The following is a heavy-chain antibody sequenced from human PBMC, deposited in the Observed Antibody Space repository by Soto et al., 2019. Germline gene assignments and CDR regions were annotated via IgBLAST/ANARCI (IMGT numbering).Heavy chain of an antibody. J-gene: IGHJ4*02. V-gene: IGHV3-74*01. Sequence: PSETLSLTCAVSGGSISSSNWWSWVRQAPGKGLVWVSRINSDGSSTSYADSVKGRFTISRDNAKNTLYLQMNSLRAEDTAVYYCVRTSLVVAAATREDYWGQGTLVTVSS. D-gene: IGHD2-15*01. CDR3: VRTSLVVAAATREDY. CDR1: GGSISSSNW. CDR2: INSDGSST.